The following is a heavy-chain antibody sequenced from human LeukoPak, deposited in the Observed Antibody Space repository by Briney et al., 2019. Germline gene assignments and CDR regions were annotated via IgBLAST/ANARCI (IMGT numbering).Heavy chain of an antibody. D-gene: IGHD1-26*01. J-gene: IGHJ3*02. Sequence: ASVKVSCKASGYTFSTYGLGWVRQAPGQGLEWMGWISGSNGNTQYAQKFQGRVTITTDTSTSTAYMELRSLRSDDTAVYYCARGEIVGALRGAFDIWGQGTMVTVSS. V-gene: IGHV1-18*01. CDR2: ISGSNGNT. CDR1: GYTFSTYG. CDR3: ARGEIVGALRGAFDI.